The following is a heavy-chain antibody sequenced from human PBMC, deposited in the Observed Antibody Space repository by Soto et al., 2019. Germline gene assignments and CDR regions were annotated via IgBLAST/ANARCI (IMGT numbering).Heavy chain of an antibody. J-gene: IGHJ5*02. D-gene: IGHD6-19*01. Sequence: QVQLVQSGAEVKKPGSSVKVSCKASGGTFSIYTISWVRQAPGQGLEWMGRIIPILGIANYAQKFQARVTITAEQSTITAYMELSSLRSEDTAVYYCASQSSGWANWFDPWGQGTLVTVSS. CDR1: GGTFSIYT. CDR2: IIPILGIA. V-gene: IGHV1-69*02. CDR3: ASQSSGWANWFDP.